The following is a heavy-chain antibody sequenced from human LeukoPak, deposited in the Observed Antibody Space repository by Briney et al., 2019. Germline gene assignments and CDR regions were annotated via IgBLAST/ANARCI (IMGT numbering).Heavy chain of an antibody. CDR3: ARSGVAGPPMGWFDP. CDR1: GFTFSSYS. D-gene: IGHD6-19*01. Sequence: SGGSLRLSCAASGFTFSSYSMNWVRQAPGKGLEWVSSISSSSYIYYADSVKGRFTISRDNAKNSLYLQMNSLRAEDTAVCYCARSGVAGPPMGWFDPWGQGTLVTVSS. V-gene: IGHV3-21*01. J-gene: IGHJ5*02. CDR2: ISSSSYI.